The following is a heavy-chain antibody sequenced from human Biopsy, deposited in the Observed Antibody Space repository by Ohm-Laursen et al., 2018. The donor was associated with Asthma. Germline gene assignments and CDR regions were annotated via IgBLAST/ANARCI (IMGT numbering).Heavy chain of an antibody. J-gene: IGHJ4*02. V-gene: IGHV4-30-4*01. D-gene: IGHD3-16*01. Sequence: SETLYLTCSVSGGSISSGAYYWCWVRQPPGKGLERIGYIYYIGSTYYNPSLKSRVAISLDTSNNQFSLKLSSVTAADTAVYFCARRGGVRRYFDYWGQGTLVTVSS. CDR3: ARRGGVRRYFDY. CDR2: IYYIGST. CDR1: GGSISSGAYY.